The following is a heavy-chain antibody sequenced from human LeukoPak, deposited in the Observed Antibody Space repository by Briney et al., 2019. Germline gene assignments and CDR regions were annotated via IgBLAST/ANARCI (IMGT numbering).Heavy chain of an antibody. CDR2: ISSTSRYT. D-gene: IGHD3-22*01. CDR1: GFTFSDHY. CDR3: ASSSTSGYYDFDY. Sequence: GGSLRLSCAASGFTFSDHYMSWIRQDPGKGLEWLSYISSTSRYTNYADSVKGRFTISRDNAKSSLYLQMNSLRAEDTAVYYCASSSTSGYYDFDYWGQGTLVTVSS. J-gene: IGHJ4*02. V-gene: IGHV3-11*06.